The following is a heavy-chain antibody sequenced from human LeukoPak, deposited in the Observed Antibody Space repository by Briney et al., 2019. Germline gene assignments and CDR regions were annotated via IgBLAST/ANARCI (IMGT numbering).Heavy chain of an antibody. J-gene: IGHJ4*02. CDR3: ARLYHVSSAYFLDY. CDR2: IYTSGST. CDR1: GDSISSYY. D-gene: IGHD3-22*01. Sequence: PSETLSLTCTVSGDSISSYYWTWVRQPAGKGLEWIGRIYTSGSTNYNPSLKSRVTMSVDTSKNHFSLNLSSVTAADTAVYYCARLYHVSSAYFLDYWGQGTLVTVSS. V-gene: IGHV4-4*07.